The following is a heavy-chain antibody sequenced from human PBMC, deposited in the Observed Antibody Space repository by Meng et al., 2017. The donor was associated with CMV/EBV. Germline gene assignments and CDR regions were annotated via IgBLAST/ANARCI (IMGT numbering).Heavy chain of an antibody. J-gene: IGHJ6*02. Sequence: SETLSLTCTVSGGSISSRSYYWGWIRQPPGKGLEWIGSIYYSGSTYYNPSLKSRVTISVYTSKNQFSLKLSSVTAADTAVYYCAREVIAARHPRYYYYYGMDVWGQGNTVTVSS. D-gene: IGHD6-6*01. V-gene: IGHV4-39*07. CDR1: GGSISSRSYY. CDR2: IYYSGST. CDR3: AREVIAARHPRYYYYYGMDV.